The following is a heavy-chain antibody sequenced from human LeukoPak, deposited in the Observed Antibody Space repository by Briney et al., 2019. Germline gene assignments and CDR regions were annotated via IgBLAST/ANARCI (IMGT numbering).Heavy chain of an antibody. D-gene: IGHD3-22*01. CDR3: ARAAKTDYYDSSGYYNP. V-gene: IGHV4-61*02. Sequence: SETLSLTCTVSGGSISSGSYYWSWIRQPAGKGLEWIGRIYTSGSTNYNPSLKSRVTISVDTSKNQFSLELSSVTAADTAVYYCARAAKTDYYDSSGYYNPWGQGTLVTVSS. CDR2: IYTSGST. CDR1: GGSISSGSYY. J-gene: IGHJ5*02.